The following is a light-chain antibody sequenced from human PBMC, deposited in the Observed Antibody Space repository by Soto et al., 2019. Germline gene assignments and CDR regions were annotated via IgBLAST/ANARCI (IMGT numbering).Light chain of an antibody. Sequence: QSALTQPASVSGSPGQSITISCTGTSSDVGGYNHVSWYQQHPGKAPKLMIYDVSNRPSGVSNRFSGSKSANTASLTISGLQAEDEADYFCSSYTSTSAYVFGTATKVTVL. V-gene: IGLV2-14*03. CDR2: DVS. J-gene: IGLJ1*01. CDR1: SSDVGGYNH. CDR3: SSYTSTSAYV.